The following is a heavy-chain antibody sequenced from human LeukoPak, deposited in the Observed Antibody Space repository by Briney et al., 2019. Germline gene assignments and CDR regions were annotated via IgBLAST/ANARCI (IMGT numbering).Heavy chain of an antibody. D-gene: IGHD4-17*01. J-gene: IGHJ3*02. Sequence: PSETLSLTCAVSDDSFSSQYWTWIRKPPGKGLEWIGYISYIGTTNYNPSLKSRVTISIDTSKNQFSLKLSSVTAADTAVYYCARDLVTVTKGFYIWGPGTMVSVSS. CDR3: ARDLVTVTKGFYI. V-gene: IGHV4-59*11. CDR1: DDSFSSQY. CDR2: ISYIGTT.